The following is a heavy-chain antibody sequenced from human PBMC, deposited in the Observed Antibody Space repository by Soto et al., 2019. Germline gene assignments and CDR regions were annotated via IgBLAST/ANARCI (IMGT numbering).Heavy chain of an antibody. J-gene: IGHJ6*02. Sequence: QVQLVQSGAEVKKPGASVKVSCKASGYTFTSYGISWVRQAPGQGLEWMGWISAYNGNTNYAQKLQGRVTMTTDTSTSTAYMELRSLRSDDTAVYYWARVPTAAYSSGWSRGSPWWYYCMDVWGQGTTVTVSS. CDR3: ARVPTAAYSSGWSRGSPWWYYCMDV. CDR1: GYTFTSYG. V-gene: IGHV1-18*04. CDR2: ISAYNGNT. D-gene: IGHD6-19*01.